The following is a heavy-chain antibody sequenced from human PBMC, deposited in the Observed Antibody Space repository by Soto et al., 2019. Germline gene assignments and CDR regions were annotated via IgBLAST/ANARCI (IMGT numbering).Heavy chain of an antibody. D-gene: IGHD2-21*01. V-gene: IGHV2-5*02. CDR1: AFSLSTSGVG. CDR3: ARLVAAGITYYFDS. CDR2: IYWDDDK. Sequence: QITLKESGPTLVKPTQTLTLTCTFSAFSLSTSGVGVGWIRQPPGKALEWLTFIYWDDDKRYSPSLKSRLTITKDTSKIQVVLTMTNMDTVDTATYYCARLVAAGITYYFDSWGQGTLVTFSS. J-gene: IGHJ4*02.